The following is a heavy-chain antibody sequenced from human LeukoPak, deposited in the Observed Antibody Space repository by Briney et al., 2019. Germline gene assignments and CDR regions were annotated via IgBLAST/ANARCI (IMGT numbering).Heavy chain of an antibody. Sequence: SETLSLTCTVSGGSISSYYWSWIRQPPGKGLEWIGYIYYSGSTNYNPSLKSRVTISVDTSKNQFSLKLSSVTAADTAVYYCARRPLGYCSGGSCYSGWYFDLWGRGTLVTVSS. V-gene: IGHV4-59*08. J-gene: IGHJ2*01. D-gene: IGHD2-15*01. CDR1: GGSISSYY. CDR3: ARRPLGYCSGGSCYSGWYFDL. CDR2: IYYSGST.